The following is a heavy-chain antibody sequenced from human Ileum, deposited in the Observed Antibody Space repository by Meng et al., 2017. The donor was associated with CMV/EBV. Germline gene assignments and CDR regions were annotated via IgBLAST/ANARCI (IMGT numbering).Heavy chain of an antibody. CDR1: GAAIRSYC. V-gene: IGHV4-4*07. D-gene: IGHD3-9*01. J-gene: IGHJ5*02. CDR3: ARDVIRDDTGSWFDP. CDR2: FTARGNT. Sequence: QVPLQGSVPGLGKPWETPLLPCRASGAAIRSYCGSWIRQPAGKGLAWIGRFTARGNTNYNPSLKSRVTMSLDTSLNQFSLRLNSVTAADTAVYYCARDVIRDDTGSWFDPWGQGTLVTVSS.